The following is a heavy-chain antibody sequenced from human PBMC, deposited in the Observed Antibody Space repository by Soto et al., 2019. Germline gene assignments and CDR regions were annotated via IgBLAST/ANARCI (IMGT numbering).Heavy chain of an antibody. V-gene: IGHV1-3*01. CDR1: GYTFSFYA. CDR3: ARDKYCSGGSCYPDWFDP. J-gene: IGHJ5*02. CDR2: INAGNGNT. D-gene: IGHD2-15*01. Sequence: QVQLVQSGAEMKKPGASVNISCKASGYTFSFYAMHWVRQAPGQRLEWMGWINAGNGNTEYSQKFQGRATITRDTSASTVYMELTSLRSEDTAVYYCARDKYCSGGSCYPDWFDPWGQGTLVTVSS.